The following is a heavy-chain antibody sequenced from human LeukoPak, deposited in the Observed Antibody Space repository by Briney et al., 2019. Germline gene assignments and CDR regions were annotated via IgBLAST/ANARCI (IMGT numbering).Heavy chain of an antibody. Sequence: PSETLSLTCTVSGGSISSSSYYWGWIRQPPGKGLECIGSILYSGSTYYNPSLKSRVSISIDTSKNQFSLKLSSVTAADTALYYCARGGRITTVVGFNWFDPWGQGTLVTVSS. CDR1: GGSISSSSYY. V-gene: IGHV4-39*07. D-gene: IGHD6-19*01. J-gene: IGHJ5*02. CDR2: ILYSGST. CDR3: ARGGRITTVVGFNWFDP.